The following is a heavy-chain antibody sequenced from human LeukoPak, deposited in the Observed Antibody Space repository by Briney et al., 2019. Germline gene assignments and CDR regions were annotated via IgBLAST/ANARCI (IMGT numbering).Heavy chain of an antibody. J-gene: IGHJ1*01. V-gene: IGHV3-30-3*01. D-gene: IGHD6-13*01. CDR1: GFTFSSYA. CDR3: ARDRASYSSSWYRGYFQH. CDR2: ISYDGSNK. Sequence: PGGSLRLSCAASGFTFSSYAMHWVRQAPGKGLEWVAVISYDGSNKYYADSVKVRFTISRDNSKNTLYLQMNSLRAEDTAVYYCARDRASYSSSWYRGYFQHWGQGTLVTVSS.